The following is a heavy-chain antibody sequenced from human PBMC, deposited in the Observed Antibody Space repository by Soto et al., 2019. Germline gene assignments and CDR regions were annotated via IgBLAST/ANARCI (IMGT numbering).Heavy chain of an antibody. Sequence: QVQLQESGPGLVKPSQTLSLTCTVSGGSISSGIYYWSWIRQHPGKGLEWIGYIFYSGSTYYNPSRKCRVTTSVDPAKNRFSLKLSSVTHADTAVDYCARKMVRGELDCWGQGTLVTVSS. V-gene: IGHV4-31*03. D-gene: IGHD3-10*01. CDR3: ARKMVRGELDC. CDR1: GGSISSGIYY. J-gene: IGHJ4*02. CDR2: IFYSGST.